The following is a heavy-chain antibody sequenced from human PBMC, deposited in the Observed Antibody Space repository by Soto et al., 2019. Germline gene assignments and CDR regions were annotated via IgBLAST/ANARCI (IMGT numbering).Heavy chain of an antibody. CDR2: INHSGST. CDR3: ARFLQGP. Sequence: PSETLSLTCAVYGGSFSGYYWSWIRQPPGKGLEWIWEINHSGSTNYNPSLKSRVTISVDTSKNQFSLKLSSVTAADTAVYYCARFLQGPWGQGTLVTVSS. CDR1: GGSFSGYY. V-gene: IGHV4-34*01. J-gene: IGHJ5*02.